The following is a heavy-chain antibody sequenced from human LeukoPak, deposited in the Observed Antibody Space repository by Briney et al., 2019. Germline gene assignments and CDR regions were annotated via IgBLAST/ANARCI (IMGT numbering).Heavy chain of an antibody. D-gene: IGHD2-15*01. CDR3: ARGGVWEVVPQYYFDY. CDR2: ISYDGSNK. CDR1: GFTFSSYA. Sequence: GGSLRLSCAASGFTFSSYAMHWVRQAPGKGLEWVAVISYDGSNKYYADSVKGRFTISRDNSKNTLYLQMSSLRAEDTAVYYCARGGVWEVVPQYYFDYWGQGTLVTVSS. J-gene: IGHJ4*02. V-gene: IGHV3-30-3*01.